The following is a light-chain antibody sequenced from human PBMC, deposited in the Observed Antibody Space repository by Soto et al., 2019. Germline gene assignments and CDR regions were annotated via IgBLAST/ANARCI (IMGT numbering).Light chain of an antibody. J-gene: IGKJ1*01. CDR3: QQYDSSPRT. CDR1: QSVSSSY. Sequence: EVGLTQSPGTLSLSPGERATLSCRASQSVSSSYLAWYQQKPGQAPRLLIYGASSRATGIPDRFSGSGSGTDFTLTISRLEPEDFAVYWCQQYDSSPRTFGQGTKVDIK. CDR2: GAS. V-gene: IGKV3-20*01.